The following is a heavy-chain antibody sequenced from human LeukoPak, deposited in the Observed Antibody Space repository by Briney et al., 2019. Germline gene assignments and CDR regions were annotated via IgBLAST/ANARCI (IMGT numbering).Heavy chain of an antibody. CDR1: GYSFTSYG. V-gene: IGHV1-18*01. J-gene: IGHJ3*02. D-gene: IGHD3-22*01. CDR3: ARDGYYDSSGGFEI. CDR2: ISANNGKT. Sequence: ASVKVSCKASGYSFTSYGISWVRQAPGQGLEWMGWISANNGKTKYAQKVRGRLTLTTDTSTGTAYMELRSLRSDDTAVYYCARDGYYDSSGGFEIWGQGTMVTVSS.